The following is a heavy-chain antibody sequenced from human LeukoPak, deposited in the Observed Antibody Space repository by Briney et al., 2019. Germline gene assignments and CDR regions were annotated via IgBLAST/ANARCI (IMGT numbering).Heavy chain of an antibody. V-gene: IGHV1-8*01. CDR2: MHPKSGNT. Sequence: RASVKVSCKASGYSFSIYDINWVRQAPGQGLEWVGWMHPKSGNTGYAQKFQGRVTMTSATSISTAYMELRSLRSEDTAVYYCTRGRDLVKFDPWGQGTLVTVSS. CDR1: GYSFSIYD. CDR3: TRGRDLVKFDP. J-gene: IGHJ5*02. D-gene: IGHD4-23*01.